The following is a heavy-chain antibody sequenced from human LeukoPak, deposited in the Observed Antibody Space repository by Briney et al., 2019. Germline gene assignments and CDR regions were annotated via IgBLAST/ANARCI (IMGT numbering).Heavy chain of an antibody. J-gene: IGHJ6*02. V-gene: IGHV3-64*01. CDR1: GFIFSRYG. CDR3: ARGLITGAAGTYYYYGMDV. CDR2: ISNSGGST. Sequence: PGGSLRLSCVASGFIFSRYGMHWVRQAPGKGLEYVSAISNSGGSTYYANSVKGRFTISRDNSKNTLYLQMGSLRGEDTAVYYCARGLITGAAGTYYYYGMDVWGQGTTVTVSS. D-gene: IGHD6-13*01.